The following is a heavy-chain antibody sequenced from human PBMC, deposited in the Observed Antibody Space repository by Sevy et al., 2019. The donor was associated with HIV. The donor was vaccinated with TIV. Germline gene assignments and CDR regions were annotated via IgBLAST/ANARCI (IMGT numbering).Heavy chain of an antibody. Sequence: GGSLRLSCTGSGFTFNTHAMHWVRQAPGKGLEWVAVISYDGSAEFYADSVKGRFSISRDNSENKLYLQMNSLRKEDTAMYYCARDAGYSIDLYPGYWGQGILVTVSS. CDR1: GFTFNTHA. D-gene: IGHD1-26*01. J-gene: IGHJ4*02. V-gene: IGHV3-30*03. CDR3: ARDAGYSIDLYPGY. CDR2: ISYDGSAE.